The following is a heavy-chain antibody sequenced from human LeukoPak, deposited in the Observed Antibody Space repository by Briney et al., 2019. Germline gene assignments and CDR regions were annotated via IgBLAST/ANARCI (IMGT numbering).Heavy chain of an antibody. D-gene: IGHD6-19*01. CDR3: ARAGWGSPPPFDY. Sequence: GGSLRLSCAASGFTFGSYAMHWVRQAPGKGLEWVAVISYDGSNKYYADSVKGRFTISRDNSKNTLYLQMNSLRAEDTAVYYCARAGWGSPPPFDYWGQGTLVTVSS. J-gene: IGHJ4*02. CDR2: ISYDGSNK. V-gene: IGHV3-30-3*01. CDR1: GFTFGSYA.